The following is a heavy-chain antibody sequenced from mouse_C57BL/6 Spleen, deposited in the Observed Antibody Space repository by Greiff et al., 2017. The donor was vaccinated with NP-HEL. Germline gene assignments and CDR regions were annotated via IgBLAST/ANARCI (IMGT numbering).Heavy chain of an antibody. V-gene: IGHV14-3*01. CDR2: IDPANGNP. CDR1: GFHIKNTY. Sequence: EVKLVESVAELVRPGASVKLSCTASGFHIKNTYMHWVKQRPEQGLEWIGRIDPANGNPTYAPKFQGKATITADTSSNTAYLQLSSLTSEDTAIYYCAPQYDYAWFADWGQGTLVTVSA. D-gene: IGHD2-4*01. J-gene: IGHJ3*01. CDR3: APQYDYAWFAD.